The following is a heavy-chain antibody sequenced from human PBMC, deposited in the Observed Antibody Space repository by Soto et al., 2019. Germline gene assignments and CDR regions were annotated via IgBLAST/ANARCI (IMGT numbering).Heavy chain of an antibody. CDR2: INPSGGST. D-gene: IGHD2-2*01. Sequence: VKVSCKASGYTFTSYYMHWVRQAPGQGLEWMGIINPSGGSTSYAQKFQGRVTMTRDTSTSTVYMELSSLRSEDTAVYYCARDGSSTTRGYYYYGMDVWGQGTTVTVSS. J-gene: IGHJ6*02. CDR3: ARDGSSTTRGYYYYGMDV. CDR1: GYTFTSYY. V-gene: IGHV1-46*01.